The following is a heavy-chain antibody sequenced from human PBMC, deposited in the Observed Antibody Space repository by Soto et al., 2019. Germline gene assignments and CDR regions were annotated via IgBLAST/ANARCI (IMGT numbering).Heavy chain of an antibody. CDR2: IYYSGST. J-gene: IGHJ4*02. Sequence: PSETLSLTCTVSGGSISSSSYYWGWIRQPPGKGLEWIGSIYYSGSTYYNPSLKSRVTISVDTSKNQFSLKLSSVTAADTAVYYCACSGWYDRDNYFDYWGQGTLVTVPQ. CDR1: GGSISSSSYY. CDR3: ACSGWYDRDNYFDY. D-gene: IGHD6-19*01. V-gene: IGHV4-39*01.